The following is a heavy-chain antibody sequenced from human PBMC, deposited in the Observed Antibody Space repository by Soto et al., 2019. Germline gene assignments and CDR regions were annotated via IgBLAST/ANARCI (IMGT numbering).Heavy chain of an antibody. D-gene: IGHD2-21*02. Sequence: QITLKESGPTLVKPTQTLTLTCTFPGFSFSSIGEGVGWIRQPPGKALEWLALIYWDDDKRYSPSLKSRLTITKDTSQNQVVLTMTNMDPVDTATYYCVQSRCGGDCLQSYSSHSYYGLDVGGHWTTVTVSS. CDR3: VQSRCGGDCLQSYSSHSYYGLDV. J-gene: IGHJ6*02. CDR2: IYWDDDK. V-gene: IGHV2-5*02. CDR1: GFSFSSIGEG.